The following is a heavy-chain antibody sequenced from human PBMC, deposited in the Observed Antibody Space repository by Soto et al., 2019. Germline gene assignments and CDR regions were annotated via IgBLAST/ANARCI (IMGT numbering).Heavy chain of an antibody. CDR1: SFSINSRHY. D-gene: IGHD6-19*01. V-gene: IGHV4-38-2*02. CDR3: SRNASGGSFDY. J-gene: IGHJ4*01. CDR2: IYNTVST. Sequence: SETLCLTCSVSSFSINSRHYWGWIRQPPGKGLEWIASIYNTVSTHYNPSLKSRATISLDTYQNQFSLRLNSVPAADTAIYYCSRNASGGSFDYWG.